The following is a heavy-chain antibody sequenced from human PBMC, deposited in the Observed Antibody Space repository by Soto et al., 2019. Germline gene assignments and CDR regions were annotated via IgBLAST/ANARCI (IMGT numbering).Heavy chain of an antibody. Sequence: QVQLVQSGAEVKKPGSSVKVSCKASGGTFSSYAISRVRQAPGQGLEWMGGIIPIFGTANYAQKFQGRVTITADESTSTAYMELSSLRSEDTAVYYCAKREVVTATPGYYYYGMDVWGQGTTVTVSS. D-gene: IGHD2-21*02. CDR3: AKREVVTATPGYYYYGMDV. V-gene: IGHV1-69*12. J-gene: IGHJ6*02. CDR1: GGTFSSYA. CDR2: IIPIFGTA.